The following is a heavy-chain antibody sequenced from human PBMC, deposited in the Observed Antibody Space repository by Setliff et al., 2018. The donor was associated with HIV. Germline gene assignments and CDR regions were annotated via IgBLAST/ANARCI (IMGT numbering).Heavy chain of an antibody. D-gene: IGHD3-22*01. V-gene: IGHV4-34*01. CDR1: GGSFSDYY. Sequence: SETLSLTCALYGGSFSDYYWSWIRQLPGMGLEWIGEVNRGRRTNYNSSLKSRVTISIDTSRNQFSLTVSSVTAADTAVYYCAREIPYSYGGRGHPLWGQGTLVTVSS. CDR2: VNRGRRT. CDR3: AREIPYSYGGRGHPL. J-gene: IGHJ4*02.